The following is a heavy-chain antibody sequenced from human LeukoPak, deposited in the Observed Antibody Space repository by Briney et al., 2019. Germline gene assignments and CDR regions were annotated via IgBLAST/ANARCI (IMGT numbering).Heavy chain of an antibody. J-gene: IGHJ4*02. CDR3: AKSPLNLGYCSGGSCHYFDY. CDR2: ISGYGGST. V-gene: IGHV3-23*01. D-gene: IGHD2-15*01. Sequence: GGSLRLSCAASGFTFSTYAMSWVRQAPGKGLEWVSAISGYGGSTYYADSVKGRFTISRDNSKNTLYLQMNSLRAEDTAVYYCAKSPLNLGYCSGGSCHYFDYWGQGTLVTVSS. CDR1: GFTFSTYA.